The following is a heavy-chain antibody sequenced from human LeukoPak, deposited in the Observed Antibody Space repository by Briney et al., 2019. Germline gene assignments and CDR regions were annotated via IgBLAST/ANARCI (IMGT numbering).Heavy chain of an antibody. D-gene: IGHD6-13*01. CDR1: GFTFGDYA. Sequence: GRSLRLSCTASGFTFGDYAMSWFRQAPGKELEWVGFIRSKAYGGTTEYAASVKGRFTISRDDSKSIAYLQMNSLKTEDTAVYYCTRVNPRVAAASIWGQGTMVTVSS. V-gene: IGHV3-49*03. J-gene: IGHJ3*02. CDR2: IRSKAYGGTT. CDR3: TRVNPRVAAASI.